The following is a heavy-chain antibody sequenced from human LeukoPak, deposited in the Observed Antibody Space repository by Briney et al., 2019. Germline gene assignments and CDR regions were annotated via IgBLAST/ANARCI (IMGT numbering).Heavy chain of an antibody. CDR3: ARGDHRTITMVRGVIDY. Sequence: ASVKVSCKASGYTFTGYYMHWVRQASGQGLEWMGWINPNIGGTNYAQKFQGRVTMTRATSITTAYMELSRLRSDDTAVYYCARGDHRTITMVRGVIDYWGQGTLVTVSS. D-gene: IGHD3-10*01. CDR1: GYTFTGYY. CDR2: INPNIGGT. J-gene: IGHJ4*02. V-gene: IGHV1-2*02.